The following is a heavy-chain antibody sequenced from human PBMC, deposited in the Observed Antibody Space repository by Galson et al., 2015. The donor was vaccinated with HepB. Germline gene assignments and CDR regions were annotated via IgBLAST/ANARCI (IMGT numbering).Heavy chain of an antibody. J-gene: IGHJ6*02. CDR3: ARGWGGSSSWYYGMDV. Sequence: AISGDSVSSNSAAWNWIRQSPSRGLEWLGRTYYRSKWYNDYAVSVKSRITINPDTSKNQFSLQLNSVTPEDTAVYYCARGWGGSSSWYYGMDVWGQGTTVTVSS. CDR2: TYYRSKWYN. D-gene: IGHD6-13*01. CDR1: GDSVSSNSAA. V-gene: IGHV6-1*01.